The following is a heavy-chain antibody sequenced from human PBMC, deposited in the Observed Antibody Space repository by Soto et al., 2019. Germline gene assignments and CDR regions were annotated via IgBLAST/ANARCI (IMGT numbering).Heavy chain of an antibody. CDR1: GYTFSSYD. D-gene: IGHD3-10*01. CDR3: ARRLKFTTPLVRGVNPYYYYYMDV. CDR2: MNPNSGDT. J-gene: IGHJ6*03. Sequence: QVQLVQSGAEVKKPGASVKVSCKASGYTFSSYDINWVRQATGQGLEWMGWMNPNSGDTNYPQKFQGRVTMTRNTSIATASMELSSLRSEDTAVYYCARRLKFTTPLVRGVNPYYYYYMDVWGEGTTVTVSS. V-gene: IGHV1-8*01.